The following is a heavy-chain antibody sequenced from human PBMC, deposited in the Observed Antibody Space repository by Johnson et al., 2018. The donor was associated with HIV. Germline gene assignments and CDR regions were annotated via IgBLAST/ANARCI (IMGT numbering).Heavy chain of an antibody. D-gene: IGHD2-21*01. CDR3: ARDWVIGDAFDI. J-gene: IGHJ3*02. Sequence: QLVESGGGLVKPGGSLRLSCAASGFIFSDYYMSWIRQAPGKGLEWVSYISSSGNPIYYADSVKGRFTISRDNAKNSLYLQMNSLRAEDTAVYYCARDWVIGDAFDIWGQGTKVTVSS. CDR2: ISSSGNPI. CDR1: GFIFSDYY. V-gene: IGHV3-11*04.